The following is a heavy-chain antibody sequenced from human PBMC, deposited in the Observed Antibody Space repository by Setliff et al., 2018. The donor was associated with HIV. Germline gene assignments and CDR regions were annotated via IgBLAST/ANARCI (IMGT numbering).Heavy chain of an antibody. CDR3: TTGTRLVD. D-gene: IGHD2-21*01. J-gene: IGHJ4*02. CDR1: GFTFTTYW. Sequence: NPGGSLRLSCAASGFTFTTYWMHWVRQVPGKGLEWVGRIKSKTDGGTTDYAAPVKGRFTISRDDSKNTLYLQMNSLKTEDTAVYYCTTGTRLVDWGQGALVTVSS. V-gene: IGHV3-15*01. CDR2: IKSKTDGGTT.